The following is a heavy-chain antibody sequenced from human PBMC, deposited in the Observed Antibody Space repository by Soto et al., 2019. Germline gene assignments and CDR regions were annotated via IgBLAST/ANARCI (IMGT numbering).Heavy chain of an antibody. CDR3: AREGIFGVVIDAFEI. CDR1: GFTFSRYW. Sequence: EVQLVESGGGLVQPGGSLRLSCAASGFTFSRYWIHWVRQAPGKGLVWVSRINSDGSSTTYADSVKGRFTISRDNAKNTLYLQMNSLRAEDTAVYYCAREGIFGVVIDAFEIWGQGTKVTVSS. V-gene: IGHV3-74*01. D-gene: IGHD3-3*01. J-gene: IGHJ3*02. CDR2: INSDGSST.